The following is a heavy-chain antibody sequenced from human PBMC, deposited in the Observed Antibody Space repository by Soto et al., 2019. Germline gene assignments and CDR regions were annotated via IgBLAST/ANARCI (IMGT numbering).Heavy chain of an antibody. CDR2: MSAYNGNT. D-gene: IGHD3-22*01. CDR1: GYTFTSYD. Sequence: GASVKVSCKASGYTFTSYDINWVRQATGQGLEWMGWMSAYNGNTNYAQKFQGRVTMTTDTSTSTAYMELRSLRSDDTAVYYCARDYYDSSGYNWFDPWGQGTLVTVSS. J-gene: IGHJ5*02. V-gene: IGHV1-18*01. CDR3: ARDYYDSSGYNWFDP.